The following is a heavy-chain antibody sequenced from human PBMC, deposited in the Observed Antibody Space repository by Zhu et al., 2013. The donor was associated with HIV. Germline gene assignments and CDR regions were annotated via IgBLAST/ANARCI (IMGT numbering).Heavy chain of an antibody. CDR1: GYSITSGYY. D-gene: IGHD6-13*01. CDR2: IYHSGST. J-gene: IGHJ6*02. V-gene: IGHV4-38-2*01. Sequence: VQLQESGPGLVKPSETLSLTCAVSGYSITSGYYWGWIRQPPGKGLECIGYIYHSGSTYYNPSLKSRVTISVDTSKNQFSLKLSSVTAADTAVYYCARAAAAAHYYGMDVWGQGDHGSPSP. CDR3: ARAAAAAHYYGMDV.